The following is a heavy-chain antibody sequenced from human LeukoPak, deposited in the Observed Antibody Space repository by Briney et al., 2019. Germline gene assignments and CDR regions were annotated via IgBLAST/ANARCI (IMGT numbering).Heavy chain of an antibody. CDR1: GFTLSSSG. D-gene: IGHD2-21*02. V-gene: IGHV3-21*01. CDR3: ARGLCGGDCYDY. J-gene: IGHJ4*02. Sequence: GGSLRLSCAASGFTLSSSGMNWVRQAPGKGLEWVASIVSSSSHIYYADSVKGRFTISRDNAKKSVYLQMNSLRAEDTALYYCARGLCGGDCYDYWGQGTLVTVSS. CDR2: IVSSSSHI.